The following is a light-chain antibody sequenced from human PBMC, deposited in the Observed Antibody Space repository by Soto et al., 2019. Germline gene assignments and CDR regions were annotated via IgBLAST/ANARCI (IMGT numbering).Light chain of an antibody. CDR1: SSNIGSYT. Sequence: QSVLTQPPSASGTPGQRVTISCPGSSSNIGSYTVNWYQQLPGTTPKLLIYSNNQRPSGVPDRFSGSKSGTSASLAISGLQSEDEADYYCAAWDDSLNGMVFGGGTKVTVL. CDR3: AAWDDSLNGMV. CDR2: SNN. V-gene: IGLV1-44*01. J-gene: IGLJ2*01.